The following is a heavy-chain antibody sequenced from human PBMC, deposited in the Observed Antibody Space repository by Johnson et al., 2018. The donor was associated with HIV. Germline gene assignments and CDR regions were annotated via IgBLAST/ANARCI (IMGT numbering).Heavy chain of an antibody. J-gene: IGHJ3*02. D-gene: IGHD4-23*01. Sequence: VQLVESGGGLVQPGGSLRLSCAASGFTFSTYAMHWVRQAPGKGLEYVSAISSNGGSTYYANSVKGRFTISRDNYKNSLYLQMNSLRAEDTAVYYCARAGYGGNYAFDIWGQGTMVTVSS. CDR1: GFTFSTYA. CDR3: ARAGYGGNYAFDI. V-gene: IGHV3-64*01. CDR2: ISSNGGST.